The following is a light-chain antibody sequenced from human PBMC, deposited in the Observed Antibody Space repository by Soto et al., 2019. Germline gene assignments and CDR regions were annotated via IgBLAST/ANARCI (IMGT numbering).Light chain of an antibody. CDR2: ANS. Sequence: QSVLTQPPSVSGAPGPRVTISCTGSSSNIGANYDVHWYQQRPGTAPKLLIFANSNRPSGVPDRFSGSKSGTSASLVITGLQAEDEGDYYCQSYDSTLSARYVFGTGTKLTVL. J-gene: IGLJ1*01. CDR3: QSYDSTLSARYV. CDR1: SSNIGANYD. V-gene: IGLV1-40*01.